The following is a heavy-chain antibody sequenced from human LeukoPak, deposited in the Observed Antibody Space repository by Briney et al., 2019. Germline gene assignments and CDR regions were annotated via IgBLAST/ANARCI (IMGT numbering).Heavy chain of an antibody. V-gene: IGHV4-34*01. CDR3: ASDFWSGWRYFDY. D-gene: IGHD3-3*01. J-gene: IGHJ4*02. CDR1: GGSFSGYY. CDR2: INHSGST. Sequence: SETLSLTCAVYGGSFSGYYWSWIRQLPGKGLEWIGEINHSGSTNYNPSLKSRVTISVDTSKNQFSLKLSSVTAADTAVYYCASDFWSGWRYFDYWGQGTLVTVSS.